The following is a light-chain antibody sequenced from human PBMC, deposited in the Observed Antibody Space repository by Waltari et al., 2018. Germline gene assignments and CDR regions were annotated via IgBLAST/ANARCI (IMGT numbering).Light chain of an antibody. CDR3: QQRSNWPPT. Sequence: EIVLTQSPATLSLSPGERATLSCRASQSIDSYLAWYLQKPGQAPRLLIFDASNRATGIPARLSGSGFGTDFTLTISSLEPEDFGVYYCQQRSNWPPTFGQGTRLEIK. CDR2: DAS. V-gene: IGKV3-11*01. CDR1: QSIDSY. J-gene: IGKJ5*01.